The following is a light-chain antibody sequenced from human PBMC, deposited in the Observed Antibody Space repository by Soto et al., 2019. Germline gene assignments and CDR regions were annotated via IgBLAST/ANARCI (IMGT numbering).Light chain of an antibody. CDR1: SSDVGDYNY. V-gene: IGLV2-8*01. CDR3: SSFAVNNNFVYV. J-gene: IGLJ1*01. CDR2: EVM. Sequence: QSALTQPPSASGSPGQSVTISCTGTSSDVGDYNYVSWYQQHPGKAPKLIIYEVMKRPSGVPDRFSGSKSGNTASLTVSGLQAEDEADYYCSSFAVNNNFVYVFGNGTKLTVL.